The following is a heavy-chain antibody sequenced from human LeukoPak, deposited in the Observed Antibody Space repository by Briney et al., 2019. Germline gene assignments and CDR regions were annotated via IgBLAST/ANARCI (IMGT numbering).Heavy chain of an antibody. CDR2: INPNSGGT. J-gene: IGHJ4*02. D-gene: IGHD6-19*01. CDR1: GYTFTGYY. V-gene: IGHV1-2*02. Sequence: ASVKVSCKASGYTFTGYYMHWVRQAPGKGLVCMGWINPNSGGTHYAQKFQGRVTMTRDTSISTAYMELSRLRSDDTAVYYCAKQAEEQWLSIDYWGQGTLVTVSS. CDR3: AKQAEEQWLSIDY.